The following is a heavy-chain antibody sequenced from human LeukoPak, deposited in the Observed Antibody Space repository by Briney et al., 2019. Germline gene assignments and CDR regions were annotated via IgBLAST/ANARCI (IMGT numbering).Heavy chain of an antibody. CDR2: IRWSTDSV. D-gene: IGHD2-2*01. Sequence: GGSLRLSCAASGFPFDDYAMHWVRQAPGKGLEWVSGIRWSTDSVGYADSVRGRFTISRGKAKNSLYLQMNSLRAEDTALYYCVKDFGQTTAAIAYWGQGTLVTVSS. CDR3: VKDFGQTTAAIAY. J-gene: IGHJ4*02. V-gene: IGHV3-9*01. CDR1: GFPFDDYA.